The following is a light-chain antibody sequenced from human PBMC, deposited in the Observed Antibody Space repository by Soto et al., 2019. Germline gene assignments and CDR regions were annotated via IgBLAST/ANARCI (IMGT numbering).Light chain of an antibody. Sequence: EVVLTQSPATLSLSPGERATLSCRASESIGNYLAWYQQKLGQAPKLLIYDASHRAIGIPGRFSGDGSGTDLTLTISSLEPEDFAVYYCQWRSDWPPRLPFGGGTKVEIK. CDR3: QWRSDWPPRLP. CDR2: DAS. V-gene: IGKV3-11*01. CDR1: ESIGNY. J-gene: IGKJ4*01.